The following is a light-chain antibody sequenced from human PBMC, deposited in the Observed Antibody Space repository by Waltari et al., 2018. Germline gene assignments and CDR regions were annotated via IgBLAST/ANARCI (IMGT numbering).Light chain of an antibody. Sequence: QSALTQPASVSGTPGQSITISCSGTTSDVGSYDLVSWYQQHPGEAPKLLICEVFKRPPDTSRLFSGAKSGSTASLTISGLQPEDEADYYCCSYAGRGTYVFGSGTKVTVL. J-gene: IGLJ1*01. V-gene: IGLV2-23*02. CDR2: EVF. CDR3: CSYAGRGTYV. CDR1: TSDVGSYDL.